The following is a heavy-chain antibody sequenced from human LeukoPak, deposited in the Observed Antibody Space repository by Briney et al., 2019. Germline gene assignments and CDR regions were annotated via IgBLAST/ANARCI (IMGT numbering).Heavy chain of an antibody. V-gene: IGHV1-69*04. CDR1: GGTFSSYA. CDR3: ARDYYDILSGYFDY. Sequence: AASVKVSCKASGGTFSSYAISWVRQAPGQGLEWMGRIIPILGIANYAQKFQGRVTITADTSTSTAYMELRSLRSDDTAVYYCARDYYDILSGYFDYWGQGTLVTVSS. D-gene: IGHD3-9*01. J-gene: IGHJ4*02. CDR2: IIPILGIA.